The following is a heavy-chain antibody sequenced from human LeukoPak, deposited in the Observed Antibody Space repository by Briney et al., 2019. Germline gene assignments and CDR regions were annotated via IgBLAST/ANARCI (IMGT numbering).Heavy chain of an antibody. Sequence: PSETLSLTCTVSGGSISSYYWSWIRQPPGKGLEWIGYIYYSGSTNYNPSLKSRVTISVDTSKNQFSLKLSSVTAADTAVYYCARVISSSSWSRRITYYYYYYMDVWGKGTTVTISS. D-gene: IGHD6-13*01. CDR2: IYYSGST. V-gene: IGHV4-59*01. CDR3: ARVISSSSWSRRITYYYYYYMDV. J-gene: IGHJ6*03. CDR1: GGSISSYY.